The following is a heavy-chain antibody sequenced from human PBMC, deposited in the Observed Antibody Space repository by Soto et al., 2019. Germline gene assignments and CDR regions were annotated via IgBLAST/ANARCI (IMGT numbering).Heavy chain of an antibody. D-gene: IGHD2-21*02. CDR3: TSLGGDRGYYYYYGMDV. CDR1: GFTFGDYA. J-gene: IGHJ6*02. V-gene: IGHV3-49*04. Sequence: PVGSLRLSCTASGFTFGDYAMSWVRHSPGKGLEWVGFIRSKAYGGTTEYAASVKGRFTISRDDSKSIAYLQMNSLKTEDTAVYYCTSLGGDRGYYYYYGMDVWGQGTTVTVSS. CDR2: IRSKAYGGTT.